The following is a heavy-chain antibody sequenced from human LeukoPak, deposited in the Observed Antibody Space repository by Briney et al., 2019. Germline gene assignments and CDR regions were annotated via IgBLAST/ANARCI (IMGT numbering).Heavy chain of an antibody. D-gene: IGHD6-19*01. Sequence: QPGGSLRLSCAASGFTFSSYGMHWVRQAPGKGLEWVAVISYDGSNKYYADSVKGRFTIPRDNSKNTLYLQMNSLRAEDTAVYYCAKDTHSSGWANDAFDIWGQGTMVTVSS. CDR2: ISYDGSNK. CDR3: AKDTHSSGWANDAFDI. J-gene: IGHJ3*02. CDR1: GFTFSSYG. V-gene: IGHV3-30*18.